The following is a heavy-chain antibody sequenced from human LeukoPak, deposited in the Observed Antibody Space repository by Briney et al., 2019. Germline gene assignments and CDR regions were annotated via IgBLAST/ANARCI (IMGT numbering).Heavy chain of an antibody. Sequence: PGGSLRLSCTASGFTLRDYWMHWVRQAPGKGLVWVSRIDRDASPTNYADSVKGRFTISRGNSKNTLYLQMNSLRAEDTAVYYCARDRYDFWSGYFFSYFDYWGQGTLVTVSS. V-gene: IGHV3-74*01. D-gene: IGHD3-3*01. J-gene: IGHJ4*02. CDR1: GFTLRDYW. CDR3: ARDRYDFWSGYFFSYFDY. CDR2: IDRDASPT.